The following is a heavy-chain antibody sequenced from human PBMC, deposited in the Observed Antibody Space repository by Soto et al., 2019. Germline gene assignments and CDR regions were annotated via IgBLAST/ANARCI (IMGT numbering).Heavy chain of an antibody. V-gene: IGHV4-34*01. CDR2: INHSGNT. J-gene: IGHJ4*02. D-gene: IGHD1-26*01. CDR1: GKSLSGYY. Sequence: LSLTCAVYGKSLSGYYWSWIRQPPGKALEWIGEINHSGNTNYNPSLKSRVTISVDTSKNQLFLNLSSVTAADTAMYYCARHHVRGRTIAGAAEFWGQGTLVTVSS. CDR3: ARHHVRGRTIAGAAEF.